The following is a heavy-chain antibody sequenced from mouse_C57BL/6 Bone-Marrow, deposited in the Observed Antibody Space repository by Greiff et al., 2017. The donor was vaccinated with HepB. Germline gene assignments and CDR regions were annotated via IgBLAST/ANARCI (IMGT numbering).Heavy chain of an antibody. CDR3: ARGFITTVFFDY. V-gene: IGHV5-4*01. J-gene: IGHJ2*01. CDR1: GFTFSSYA. D-gene: IGHD1-1*01. CDR2: ISDGGSYT. Sequence: EVHLVESGGGLVKPGGSLKLSCAASGFTFSSYAMSWVRQTPEKRLEWVATISDGGSYTDYPDNVKGRFTISRDNAKNNLYLQMSHLKSEDTAMYYCARGFITTVFFDYWGQGTTLTVSS.